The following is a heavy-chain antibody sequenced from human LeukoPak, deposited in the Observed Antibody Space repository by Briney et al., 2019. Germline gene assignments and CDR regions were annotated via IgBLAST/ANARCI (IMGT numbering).Heavy chain of an antibody. CDR3: SSTSCPMCGMDV. CDR1: GFTVSGNY. D-gene: IGHD2-2*01. J-gene: IGHJ6*02. CDR2: IYSGGST. V-gene: IGHV3-66*02. Sequence: GGSLRLSCAASGFTVSGNYMSWVRQAPGKGLEWVSVIYSGGSTYYADSVKGRFAISRDNSKNTLYLQMNSLRAEDTAVYYCSSTSCPMCGMDVWGQGTTVTVSS.